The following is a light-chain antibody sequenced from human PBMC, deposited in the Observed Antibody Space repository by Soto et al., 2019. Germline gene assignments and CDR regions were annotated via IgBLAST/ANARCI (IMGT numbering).Light chain of an antibody. Sequence: DIQMNQSPSSLSASVGDRVTITCRASQGIIFYLSWYQQKPGKAPKLLLYAASNLQSGGPSRFNGNGSGTDFTIIISSLQPEDFATSFCQQSYTTPVYSFGHGTKVDIK. J-gene: IGKJ2*01. CDR3: QQSYTTPVYS. V-gene: IGKV1-39*01. CDR1: QGIIFY. CDR2: AAS.